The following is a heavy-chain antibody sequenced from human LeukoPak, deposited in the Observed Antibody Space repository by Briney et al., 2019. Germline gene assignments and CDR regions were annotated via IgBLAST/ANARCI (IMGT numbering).Heavy chain of an antibody. D-gene: IGHD2-2*01. V-gene: IGHV3-64D*06. Sequence: GGSLRLSCSASGFTFSSYAMHWVRQAPGKGLEYVSAISSNGGSTYYADSVKGRFTISRDNSKSTLYLQMSSLRAEDTAVYYCVKDQARYCSSTSCYDAFDIWGQGTMVTVSS. J-gene: IGHJ3*02. CDR1: GFTFSSYA. CDR3: VKDQARYCSSTSCYDAFDI. CDR2: ISSNGGST.